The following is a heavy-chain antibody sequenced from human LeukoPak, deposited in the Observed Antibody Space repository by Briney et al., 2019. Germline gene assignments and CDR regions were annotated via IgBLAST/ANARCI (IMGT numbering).Heavy chain of an antibody. CDR2: ISAYNGNT. J-gene: IGHJ5*02. V-gene: IGHV1-18*01. D-gene: IGHD2-15*01. Sequence: ASVKVSCKASGYTFTSYGISWVRQAPGQGLGWMGWISAYNGNTNYAQKLQGRVTMTTDTSTSTAYMELRSLRSDDTAVYYCARVYCSGGSCYPRFDPWGQGTLVTVSS. CDR1: GYTFTSYG. CDR3: ARVYCSGGSCYPRFDP.